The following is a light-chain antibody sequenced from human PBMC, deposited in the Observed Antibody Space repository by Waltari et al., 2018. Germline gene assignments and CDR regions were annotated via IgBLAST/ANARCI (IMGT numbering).Light chain of an antibody. CDR2: AAS. Sequence: DIQMTQSPSSLSASVGDRVTITCRASQSISSYLNWYQQKPGKAPKLRIYAASSLQSGIPSRCSGSGSGTHFTLTISSLQPEDFATYYCQQSDSTPGYTVGQGTKLEIK. J-gene: IGKJ2*01. V-gene: IGKV1-39*01. CDR3: QQSDSTPGYT. CDR1: QSISSY.